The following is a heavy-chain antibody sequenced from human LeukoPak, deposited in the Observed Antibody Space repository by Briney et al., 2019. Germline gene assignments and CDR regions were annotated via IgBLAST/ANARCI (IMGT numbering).Heavy chain of an antibody. Sequence: GGSLRLSCTASGFTFGDYAMSWFRQAPGKGLEWVGRIKSKTDGGTTDYAAPVKGRFTISRDDSKNTLYLQMNSLKTEDTAVYYCTTPADYFDYWGQGTLVTVSS. V-gene: IGHV3-15*01. J-gene: IGHJ4*02. CDR1: GFTFGDYA. CDR3: TTPADYFDY. CDR2: IKSKTDGGTT.